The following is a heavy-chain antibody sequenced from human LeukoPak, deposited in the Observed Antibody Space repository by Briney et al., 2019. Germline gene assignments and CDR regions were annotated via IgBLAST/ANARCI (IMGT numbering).Heavy chain of an antibody. CDR1: GFTFSSYG. Sequence: GGSLRLSCAASGFTFSSYGMHWVRQAPGKGLEWVSSISSGSSYIYYVDSVKGRFTISRDNAKNSLYLQMNSLRAEDTAVYYCARGQLYYDSSGFDYWGQGTLVTVSS. J-gene: IGHJ4*02. D-gene: IGHD3-22*01. CDR2: ISSGSSYI. CDR3: ARGQLYYDSSGFDY. V-gene: IGHV3-21*01.